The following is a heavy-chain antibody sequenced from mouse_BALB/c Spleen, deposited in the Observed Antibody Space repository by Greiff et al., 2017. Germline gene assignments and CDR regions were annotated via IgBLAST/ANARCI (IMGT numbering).Heavy chain of an antibody. CDR3: VYGSSPFAY. CDR2: IDPANGNT. CDR1: GFNIKDTY. D-gene: IGHD1-1*01. V-gene: IGHV14-3*02. J-gene: IGHJ3*01. Sequence: EVQLQQSGAELVKPGASVKLSCTASGFNIKDTYMHWVKQRPEQGLEWIGRIDPANGNTKYDPKFQGKATITADTSSNTAYLQLSSLTSEDTAVYYCVYGSSPFAYWGQGTLVTVSA.